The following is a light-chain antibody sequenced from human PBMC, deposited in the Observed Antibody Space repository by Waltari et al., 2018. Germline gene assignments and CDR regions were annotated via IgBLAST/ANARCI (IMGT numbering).Light chain of an antibody. Sequence: ETVMTQSPATLSVSPGERATLSCSASQTVSSNLAWYQQKPGQAPRLLIYGASTRATGITARFSGSGSGTQFTLTISSLQSEDFAVYYCQQYNNWPPWTFGQGTKVEIK. J-gene: IGKJ1*01. V-gene: IGKV3-15*01. CDR2: GAS. CDR1: QTVSSN. CDR3: QQYNNWPPWT.